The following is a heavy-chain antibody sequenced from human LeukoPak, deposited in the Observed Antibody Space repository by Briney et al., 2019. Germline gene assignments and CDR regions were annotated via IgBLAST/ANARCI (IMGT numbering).Heavy chain of an antibody. V-gene: IGHV3-23*01. J-gene: IGHJ4*02. CDR2: LSGSCHST. D-gene: IGHD6-13*01. Sequence: GGSLRLSCAASGFTFSNYAMSWVRQAPGKGLEWVSALSGSCHSTYYADSVKGRFTISRDNSKKTLYLQMNSLRAEDTALYYCAKGPYSSSWDYFDYWGQGTLVTVSS. CDR1: GFTFSNYA. CDR3: AKGPYSSSWDYFDY.